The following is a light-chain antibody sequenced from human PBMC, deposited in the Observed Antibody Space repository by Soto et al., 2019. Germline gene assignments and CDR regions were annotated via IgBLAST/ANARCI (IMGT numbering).Light chain of an antibody. CDR3: GTWDSSLSVYV. Sequence: QSVLTQPPSVSAAPGQKVTISCSGSSSNIGNNYVSWYQQLPGTAPKLLIYDNNKRPSGIPDRFSGSKSGTSATLGITGLQTGDEDDYYCGTWDSSLSVYVLGTGTKLTVL. CDR2: DNN. J-gene: IGLJ1*01. CDR1: SSNIGNNY. V-gene: IGLV1-51*01.